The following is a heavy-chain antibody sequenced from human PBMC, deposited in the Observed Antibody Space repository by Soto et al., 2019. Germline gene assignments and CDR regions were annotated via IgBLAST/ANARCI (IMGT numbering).Heavy chain of an antibody. CDR3: ATSSPYTVVGTAAGNQYYYVMDV. J-gene: IGHJ6*02. D-gene: IGHD2-2*01. CDR1: GGTFSSYA. Sequence: QVQLVQSGAEVKKPGSSVKVSCKASGGTFSSYAISWLRQAPGQGLEWMGGIIPVFGTTNYDQKFQGRVTITADGSTSTAYMELSSLRSADTAVYYCATSSPYTVVGTAAGNQYYYVMDVWGQGTTVTVSS. CDR2: IIPVFGTT. V-gene: IGHV1-69*01.